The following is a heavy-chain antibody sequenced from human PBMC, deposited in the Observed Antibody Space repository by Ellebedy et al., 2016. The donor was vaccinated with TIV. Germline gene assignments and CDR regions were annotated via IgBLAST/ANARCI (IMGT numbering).Heavy chain of an antibody. D-gene: IGHD6-13*01. CDR3: ARGPPIAARTSWFDP. Sequence: GGSLRLSXAASGFSFTSYGMHWVRQAPGKGLEWVAFISYDGSDKNYADSAEGRFTVSRDNSQNTLYLQMNSLRAEDTAVYYCARGPPIAARTSWFDPWGQGTLVTVSS. J-gene: IGHJ5*02. V-gene: IGHV3-30*03. CDR1: GFSFTSYG. CDR2: ISYDGSDK.